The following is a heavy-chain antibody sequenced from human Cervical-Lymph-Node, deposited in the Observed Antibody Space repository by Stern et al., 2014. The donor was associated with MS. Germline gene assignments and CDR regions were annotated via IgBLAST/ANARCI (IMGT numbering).Heavy chain of an antibody. V-gene: IGHV5-51*01. CDR2: IYPGDSDT. Sequence: EVQLVQSGAEVKKPGESLKISCKGSGYSFTSHWIGWVRQMPGKGLEWMGMIYPGDSDTRYTPSFQGLVTISTDNSISTASLQWSSLKASDTAIYYCARHQTDYKGRDYYYYGMDVWGQGTTVTVSS. CDR3: ARHQTDYKGRDYYYYGMDV. J-gene: IGHJ6*02. D-gene: IGHD4-11*01. CDR1: GYSFTSHW.